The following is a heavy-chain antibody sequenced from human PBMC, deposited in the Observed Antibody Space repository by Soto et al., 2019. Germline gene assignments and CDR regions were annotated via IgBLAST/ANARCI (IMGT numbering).Heavy chain of an antibody. Sequence: QVQLVESGGGVVQPGKSLRLSCVASGFSFSNYGIQWVRQAPGKGLEWVAIITSDASNKYYADSVKGRFTISRDNSQNTVYLQMNNLRFEDTALYFCAKGGDFDSWGQGTIVTVSS. V-gene: IGHV3-30*18. CDR1: GFSFSNYG. CDR3: AKGGDFDS. D-gene: IGHD3-16*01. CDR2: ITSDASNK. J-gene: IGHJ4*02.